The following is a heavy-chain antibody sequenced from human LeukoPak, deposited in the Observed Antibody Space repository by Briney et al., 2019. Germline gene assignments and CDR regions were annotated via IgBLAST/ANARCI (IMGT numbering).Heavy chain of an antibody. Sequence: PGGSLSPSCAASGFPVSSNFMTWVRQAPGKGLEWVSVSYSGGSTYYADSVKGRFTISRDNSKNTLFLQMNSLRAEDTAVYYCARNFALDYWGQGTRVTVSS. V-gene: IGHV3-53*01. CDR3: ARNFALDY. J-gene: IGHJ4*02. CDR1: GFPVSSNF. CDR2: SYSGGST.